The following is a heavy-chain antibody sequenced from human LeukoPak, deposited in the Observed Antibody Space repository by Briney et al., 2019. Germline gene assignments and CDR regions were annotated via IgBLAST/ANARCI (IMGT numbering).Heavy chain of an antibody. J-gene: IGHJ4*02. CDR1: GFTFRSHG. CDR3: ARDPNLYSGTYDTY. D-gene: IGHD1-26*01. V-gene: IGHV3-33*01. CDR2: IWYDGSHE. Sequence: AGGSLRLSCAASGFTFRSHGMHWVRQAPGKGLEWAAVIWYDGSHEEYADSVKGRFTISRDNSRNTLSLQMNSLRAEDTAVYYCARDPNLYSGTYDTYWGQGTLVTVSS.